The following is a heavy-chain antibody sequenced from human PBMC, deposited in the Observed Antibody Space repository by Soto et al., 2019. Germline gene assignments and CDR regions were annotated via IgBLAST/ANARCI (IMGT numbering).Heavy chain of an antibody. D-gene: IGHD3-10*01. CDR1: GGSISSYY. Sequence: SETLSLTCTVSGGSISSYYWSWIRQPPGKGLEWIGYIYYSGSTNYNPSLKSRVTISVDTSKNQFSLKLSSVTAADTAVYYCAREGWFGELLYFDYWGQGTLVTVSS. J-gene: IGHJ4*02. CDR3: AREGWFGELLYFDY. CDR2: IYYSGST. V-gene: IGHV4-59*01.